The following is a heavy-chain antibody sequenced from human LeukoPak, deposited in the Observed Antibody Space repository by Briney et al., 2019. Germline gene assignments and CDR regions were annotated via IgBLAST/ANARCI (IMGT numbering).Heavy chain of an antibody. CDR3: ARIPNYYDSSGYYYYFDY. CDR2: INPNSGGT. Sequence: ASVKVSCKASGYTFTGYYMHWVRQAPGQGLEWMGWINPNSGGTNYAQKFQGRVTMTRDTSISTAYMELSRLRSDDTAVYYCARIPNYYDSSGYYYYFDYWGQGTLVTVSS. D-gene: IGHD3-22*01. J-gene: IGHJ4*02. CDR1: GYTFTGYY. V-gene: IGHV1-2*02.